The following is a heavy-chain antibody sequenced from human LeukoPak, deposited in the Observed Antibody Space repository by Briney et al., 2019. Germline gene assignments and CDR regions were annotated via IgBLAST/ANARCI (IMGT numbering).Heavy chain of an antibody. Sequence: GGSLRLSCAASGFTFSSYWMIWVRQAPGKGLEWVANIKQDGSEKNYVDSVKGRFTISRDNAKNSLYLQMNSLRAEDTAVYYCAKALNVAMVRGVITRDFDYWGQGTLVTVSS. CDR2: IKQDGSEK. J-gene: IGHJ4*02. V-gene: IGHV3-7*01. CDR3: AKALNVAMVRGVITRDFDY. CDR1: GFTFSSYW. D-gene: IGHD3-10*01.